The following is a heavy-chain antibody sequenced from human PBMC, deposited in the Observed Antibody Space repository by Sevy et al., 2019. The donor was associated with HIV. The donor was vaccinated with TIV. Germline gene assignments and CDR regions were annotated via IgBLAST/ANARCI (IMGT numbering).Heavy chain of an antibody. D-gene: IGHD2-2*02. Sequence: GESLKISCKGSGYSFTSYWIGWVRQMPGKGLEWMGIIYPGDSDTRYSPSFQGQVTISADKSISTAYLQWSSLKASDTAMYYCARGVVPAAKPDWFDPWGQGTLVTVSS. CDR3: ARGVVPAAKPDWFDP. CDR1: GYSFTSYW. J-gene: IGHJ5*02. V-gene: IGHV5-51*01. CDR2: IYPGDSDT.